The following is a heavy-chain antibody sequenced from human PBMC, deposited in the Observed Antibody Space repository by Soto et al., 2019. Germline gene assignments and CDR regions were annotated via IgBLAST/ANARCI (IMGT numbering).Heavy chain of an antibody. CDR2: IIPIFGTA. CDR3: AGGIIRCSSTSCEDYYYYGMDV. Sequence: QVQLVQSGAEVKKPGSSVKVSCKASGGTFSSYAISWVRQAPGQGLEWMGGIIPIFGTANYAQKFQGRVTITADESTSTAYMELSSLRSEDTAVYYCAGGIIRCSSTSCEDYYYYGMDVWGQGTTVTVSS. CDR1: GGTFSSYA. D-gene: IGHD2-2*01. V-gene: IGHV1-69*01. J-gene: IGHJ6*02.